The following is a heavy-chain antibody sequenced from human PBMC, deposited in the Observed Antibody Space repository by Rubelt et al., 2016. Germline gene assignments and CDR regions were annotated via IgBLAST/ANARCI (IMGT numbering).Heavy chain of an antibody. D-gene: IGHD4-11*01. J-gene: IGHJ3*02. V-gene: IGHV4-59*08. CDR3: ARHRDYSNHALDI. Sequence: SHTCTVSDGSISSYYWSWIRQPPGRGLEWIGYIDYSGSANYNPSLESRITISVDTSKNQFSLKLSSVTAADTAVYYCARHRDYSNHALDIWGQGTMVTVSS. CDR2: IDYSGSA. CDR1: DGSISSYY.